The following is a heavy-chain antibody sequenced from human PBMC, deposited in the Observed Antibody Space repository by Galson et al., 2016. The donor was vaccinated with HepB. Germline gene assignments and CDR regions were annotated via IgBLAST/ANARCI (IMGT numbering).Heavy chain of an antibody. CDR1: GFTFGDYA. CDR3: AKDVFTSGWPNVFDS. J-gene: IGHJ4*02. Sequence: SLRLSCAASGFTFGDYAMTWVRQSPGKGLKWVSAITGSGGVTYYADSVRGRFTISRDNPKNMVYLQMNSRRADDTATYYCAKDVFTSGWPNVFDSWGQGTLVAVSS. D-gene: IGHD6-19*01. CDR2: ITGSGGVT. V-gene: IGHV3-23*01.